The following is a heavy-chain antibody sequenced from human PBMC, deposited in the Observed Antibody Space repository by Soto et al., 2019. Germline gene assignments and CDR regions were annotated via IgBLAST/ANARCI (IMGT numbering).Heavy chain of an antibody. CDR3: ARREYSSSSYNWFDP. CDR2: IYPGDSDT. V-gene: IGHV5-51*03. D-gene: IGHD6-6*01. Sequence: GKSLKISCTGSGYSFTSYWIGWVRQMPGKGLEWMGIIYPGDSDTRYSPSFQGQVTISADKSISTAYLQWSSLKASDTAMYYCARREYSSSSYNWFDPWGQGTLVTVS. CDR1: GYSFTSYW. J-gene: IGHJ5*02.